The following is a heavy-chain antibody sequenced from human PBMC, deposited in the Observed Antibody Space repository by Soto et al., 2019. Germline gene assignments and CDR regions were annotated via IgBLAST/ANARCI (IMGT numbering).Heavy chain of an antibody. CDR3: AKDMLSISDGGYYWGYFDY. D-gene: IGHD3-22*01. Sequence: EVQLVESGGVVVQPGGSLRLSCAASGFTFDDYTMHWVRQAPGKGLEWVSLISWDGGSTYYADSVKGRFTISRDNSKNSLYLQMNSLRTEDTALYYCAKDMLSISDGGYYWGYFDYWGQGTLVTVSS. CDR1: GFTFDDYT. V-gene: IGHV3-43*01. J-gene: IGHJ4*02. CDR2: ISWDGGST.